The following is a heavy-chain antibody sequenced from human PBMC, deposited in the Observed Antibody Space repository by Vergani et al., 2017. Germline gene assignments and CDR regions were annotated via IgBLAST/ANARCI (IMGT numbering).Heavy chain of an antibody. D-gene: IGHD6-13*01. CDR1: GGSISSYY. Sequence: QVQLQESGPGLVKPSETLSLTCTVSGGSISSYYWSWIRQPPGKGLEWIGYIYYSGSTNYNPSLKSRVTISVDTSKNQFSLKLSSVTAADTAVYYCARGQQQLDYWGQGTLVTVSS. J-gene: IGHJ4*02. V-gene: IGHV4-59*01. CDR3: ARGQQQLDY. CDR2: IYYSGST.